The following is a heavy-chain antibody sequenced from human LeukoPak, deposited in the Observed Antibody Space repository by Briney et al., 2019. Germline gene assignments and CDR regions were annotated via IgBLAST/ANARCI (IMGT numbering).Heavy chain of an antibody. D-gene: IGHD3-22*01. CDR2: MSPNSGNT. CDR3: ARAPFYFDSSGWD. CDR1: GYTFTSYD. Sequence: ASVXVXCXTSGYTFTSYDINWVRQATGQGLXWMGWMSPNSGNTGYTQKFQGRVIMTRNTSISTAYMELSSLKFEDTAVYYCARAPFYFDSSGWDWGQGTLVTVSS. J-gene: IGHJ4*02. V-gene: IGHV1-8*01.